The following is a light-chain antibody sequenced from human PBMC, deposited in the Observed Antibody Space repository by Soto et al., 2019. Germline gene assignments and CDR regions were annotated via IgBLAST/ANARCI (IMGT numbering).Light chain of an antibody. CDR2: DAS. CDR1: QSVSTY. CDR3: QQRSNWPQLT. V-gene: IGKV3-11*01. J-gene: IGKJ4*01. Sequence: EIVLTQSPATLSLSPGERATLSCRASQSVSTYLAWYQQKPGQAPRLLIYDASSTATGIPARFSGSGSGTDFTLTISSLEPEDFAVYYCQQRSNWPQLTFGGGTKVEIK.